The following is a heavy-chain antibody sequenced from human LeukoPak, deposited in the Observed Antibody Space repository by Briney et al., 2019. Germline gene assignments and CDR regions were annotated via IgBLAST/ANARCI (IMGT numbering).Heavy chain of an antibody. CDR2: IYWRGDST. D-gene: IGHD1-26*01. Sequence: GGSLRLSCAASGFTFDDHGMTWLRQAPGKGLEWVSGIYWRGDSTGYADSVKGRFTISRDNAKNSLYLQMNSLRAENTAFYYCARGFSSEWELSVLEYWGLGTLVTVSS. CDR1: GFTFDDHG. CDR3: ARGFSSEWELSVLEY. V-gene: IGHV3-20*04. J-gene: IGHJ4*02.